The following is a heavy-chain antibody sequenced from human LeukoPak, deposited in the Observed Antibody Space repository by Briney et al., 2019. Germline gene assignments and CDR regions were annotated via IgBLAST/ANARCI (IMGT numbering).Heavy chain of an antibody. D-gene: IGHD2-2*02. CDR1: GYTFTSFG. J-gene: IGHJ3*01. CDR3: ARSCSSNRCYTTDAFDV. CDR2: ISAYNGNT. Sequence: ASVKVSCKASGYTFTSFGLSWVRQAPGQGLEWMGWISAYNGNTNYAQKFQGRVTMTTDTSTSTAYMELRSLRSDDTAVYFCARSCSSNRCYTTDAFDVWGQGTMVTVSS. V-gene: IGHV1-18*01.